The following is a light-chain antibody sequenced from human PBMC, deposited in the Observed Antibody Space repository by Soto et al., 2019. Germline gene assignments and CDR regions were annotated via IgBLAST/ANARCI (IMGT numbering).Light chain of an antibody. CDR2: DVI. CDR3: SSYTSSITLI. J-gene: IGLJ2*01. CDR1: SSDVGGYNY. V-gene: IGLV2-14*03. Sequence: QSALTQPASVSGSPGQSITISCTGTSSDVGGYNYVSWFQQHPGKAPKLMIYDVINRPSVVSNRFSGSKSGNTASLTISGLQAEDEADYYCSSYTSSITLIFGGGTKLTVL.